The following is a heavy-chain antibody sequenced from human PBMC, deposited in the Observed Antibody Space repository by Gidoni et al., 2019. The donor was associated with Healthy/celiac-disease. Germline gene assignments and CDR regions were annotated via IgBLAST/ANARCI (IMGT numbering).Heavy chain of an antibody. D-gene: IGHD6-19*01. Sequence: EVQLVESGGGLVQPGRSLRLSCTASGFTFGDYAMSWVRQAPGKGLEWVGFIRSKAYGGTTEYAASVKGRFTSARDDSKSIAYLQMNSLKTEDTAVYYCTRESSSGWYGGPSDYWGQGTLVTVSS. CDR3: TRESSSGWYGGPSDY. J-gene: IGHJ4*02. CDR2: IRSKAYGGTT. V-gene: IGHV3-49*04. CDR1: GFTFGDYA.